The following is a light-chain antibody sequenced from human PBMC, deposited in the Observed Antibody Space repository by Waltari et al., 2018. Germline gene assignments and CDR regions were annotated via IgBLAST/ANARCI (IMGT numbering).Light chain of an antibody. V-gene: IGKV2-40*01. CDR2: GGS. J-gene: IGKJ1*01. CDR3: VQAIAFPRT. CDR1: QGLLHSNGNTY. Sequence: DIVMTQTPLSLPITPGEPASISCRYSQGLLHSNGNTYLHWYLQKPGQSPQLLIYGGSNRASGVPDRFSGSGSGTDFTLKISKVEAEDVGVYYCVQAIAFPRTFGQGTKVEIK.